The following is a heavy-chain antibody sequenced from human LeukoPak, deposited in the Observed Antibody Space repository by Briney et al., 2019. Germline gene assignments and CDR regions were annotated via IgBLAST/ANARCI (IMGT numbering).Heavy chain of an antibody. CDR2: ISAYNGNT. CDR3: ARDRSYYDILTGYYSPYDY. Sequence: ASVKVSCKASGYTFTSYGISWVRQAPRQGLEWMGWISAYNGNTNYAQKLQGRVTMTTDTSTSTAYMELRSLRSDDTAVYYCARDRSYYDILTGYYSPYDYWGQGTLVTVSS. V-gene: IGHV1-18*01. J-gene: IGHJ4*02. CDR1: GYTFTSYG. D-gene: IGHD3-9*01.